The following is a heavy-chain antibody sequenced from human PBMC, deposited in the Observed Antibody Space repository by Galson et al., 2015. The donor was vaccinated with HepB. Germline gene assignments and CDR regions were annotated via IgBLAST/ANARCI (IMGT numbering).Heavy chain of an antibody. CDR1: GFTFSSYA. CDR3: AKDQSITMIVVVITTYFDYWGQGSNDY. V-gene: IGHV3-23*01. D-gene: IGHD3-22*01. Sequence: SLRLSCAASGFTFSSYAMSWVRQAPGKGLEWVSAISGSGGSTYYADSVKGRFTISRDNSKNTLYLQMNSLRAEDTAVYYCAKDQSITMIVVVITTYFDYWGQGSNDYWGPGTLVTVSS. J-gene: IGHJ4*02. CDR2: ISGSGGST.